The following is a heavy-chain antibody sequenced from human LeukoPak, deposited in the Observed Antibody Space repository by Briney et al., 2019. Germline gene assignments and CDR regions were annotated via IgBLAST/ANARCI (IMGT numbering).Heavy chain of an antibody. CDR1: GTSISLSNW. D-gene: IGHD3-10*01. CDR3: ARDGVYGSYGTYYYMDV. Sequence: SETLSLTCAVSGTSISLSNWWTWVRQPPGKGLEWIGEIYHSGTTNYNPSLKSRVTISLDKSRNQFSLNLNSVSAADTAVYYCARDGVYGSYGTYYYMDVWGKGTTVTVSS. CDR2: IYHSGTT. J-gene: IGHJ6*03. V-gene: IGHV4-4*02.